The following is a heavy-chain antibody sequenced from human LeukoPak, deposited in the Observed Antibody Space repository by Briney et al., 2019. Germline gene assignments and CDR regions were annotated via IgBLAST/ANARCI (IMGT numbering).Heavy chain of an antibody. J-gene: IGHJ4*01. D-gene: IGHD3-22*01. V-gene: IGHV3-30*02. CDR3: ARGLAYNYDSSAYFLDY. CDR1: GFTFSSYG. Sequence: GGSLRLSCAASGFTFSSYGMHWVRQAPGKGLEWAAFIRYDGSNKYYADSVKGRFTISRDNSKNTLYLQMNSLRAADTAVYYCARGLAYNYDSSAYFLDYWGQGTLVTVSS. CDR2: IRYDGSNK.